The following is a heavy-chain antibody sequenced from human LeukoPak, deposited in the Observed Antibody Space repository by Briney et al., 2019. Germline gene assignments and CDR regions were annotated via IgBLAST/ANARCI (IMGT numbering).Heavy chain of an antibody. CDR2: IRCDGSDK. J-gene: IGHJ6*03. Sequence: GGSLRLSCAASGFTFSRHGMHWVRQAPGKGLEWVAFIRCDGSDKYYADSVKGRFTISRDNSENTLYLQMNSLRAEDTAVYYCAKGSFYCSGNTCPQYYYYMDVWGKGTTVTVSS. V-gene: IGHV3-30*02. D-gene: IGHD2-15*01. CDR3: AKGSFYCSGNTCPQYYYYMDV. CDR1: GFTFSRHG.